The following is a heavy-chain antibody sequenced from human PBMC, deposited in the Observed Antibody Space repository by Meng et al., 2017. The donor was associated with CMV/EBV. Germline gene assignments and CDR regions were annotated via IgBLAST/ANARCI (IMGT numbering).Heavy chain of an antibody. J-gene: IGHJ6*02. Sequence: SETLSLTCTVSGGSISSSSYYWGWIRQPPGKGLEWIGSIYYSGSTYYNPSLKSRVTISRDNAKNSLYPQMNSLRAEDTALYYCAREDVVVPAANETFYYYGMDVWGQGTTVTVSS. CDR3: AREDVVVPAANETFYYYGMDV. V-gene: IGHV4-39*02. CDR2: IYYSGST. D-gene: IGHD2-2*01. CDR1: GGSISSSSYY.